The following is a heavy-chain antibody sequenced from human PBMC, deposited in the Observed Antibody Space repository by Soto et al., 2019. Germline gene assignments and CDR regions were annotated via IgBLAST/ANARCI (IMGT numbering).Heavy chain of an antibody. V-gene: IGHV3-74*01. CDR1: GFTFSSYW. CDR2: INSDGSST. D-gene: IGHD5-18*01. CDR3: ARGRGVQLWILDY. Sequence: GGSLRLSCAASGFTFSSYWMHWVRQAPGKGLVWVSRINSDGSSTSYADSVKGRFTISRDNAKNTLYLQMNSLRAEDTAVYYCARGRGVQLWILDYWGQGTLVTVSS. J-gene: IGHJ4*02.